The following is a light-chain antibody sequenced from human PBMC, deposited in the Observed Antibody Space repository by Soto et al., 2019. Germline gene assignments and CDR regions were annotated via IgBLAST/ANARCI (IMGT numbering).Light chain of an antibody. CDR3: QQYYSYQWT. CDR1: QGISSY. J-gene: IGKJ1*01. V-gene: IGKV1-8*01. Sequence: IQMTQSPSSLSASTGDRVTITCRASQGISSYLAWYQQKPGKAPKLLIYAASTLQSGVPSRFSGSGSGTDFTLTISCLQSEDFATYYCQQYYSYQWTFGQGTKV. CDR2: AAS.